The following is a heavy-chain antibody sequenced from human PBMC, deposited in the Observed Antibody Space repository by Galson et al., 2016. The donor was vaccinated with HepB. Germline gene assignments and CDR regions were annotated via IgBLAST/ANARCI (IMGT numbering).Heavy chain of an antibody. D-gene: IGHD3-16*01. J-gene: IGHJ4*02. V-gene: IGHV3-48*02. CDR1: GLIFSVYN. Sequence: SLRLSCAASGLIFSVYNMNWARQAPGKGLEWIAWITSSSDTMYYADSVKGRFTISGDNAKNSLYLEMNSLRDEDTAVYYCARDDYFRLGYWGQGTLVTVSS. CDR3: ARDDYFRLGY. CDR2: ITSSSDTM.